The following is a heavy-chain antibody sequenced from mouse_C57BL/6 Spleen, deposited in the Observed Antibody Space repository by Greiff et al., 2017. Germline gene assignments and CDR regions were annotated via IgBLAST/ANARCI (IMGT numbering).Heavy chain of an antibody. Sequence: VKLQESGSELRSPGSSVKLSCKDFDSEVFPIAYMSWVRQKPGHGFEWIGGILPSIGRTIYGEKFEDKATLDADTLSNTAYLELNSLTSEDSAIYYCARGYGSSSAWFAYWGQGTLVTVSA. J-gene: IGHJ3*01. CDR1: DSEVFPIAY. D-gene: IGHD1-1*01. CDR3: ARGYGSSSAWFAY. V-gene: IGHV15-2*01. CDR2: ILPSIGRT.